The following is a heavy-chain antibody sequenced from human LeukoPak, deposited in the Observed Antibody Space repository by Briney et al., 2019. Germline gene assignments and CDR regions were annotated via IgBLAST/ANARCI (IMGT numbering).Heavy chain of an antibody. CDR3: ARGFYGSGSYYEKTFDY. Sequence: SETLSLTCTVPGGSISSSSYYWGWIRQPPGKGLEWIGSLYFGGSTYYNPSLKSRVTISVDTSKNQFSLKLSSVTATDTAVYYCARGFYGSGSYYEKTFDYWGQGTLVTVSS. D-gene: IGHD3-10*01. J-gene: IGHJ4*02. CDR2: LYFGGST. CDR1: GGSISSSSYY. V-gene: IGHV4-39*01.